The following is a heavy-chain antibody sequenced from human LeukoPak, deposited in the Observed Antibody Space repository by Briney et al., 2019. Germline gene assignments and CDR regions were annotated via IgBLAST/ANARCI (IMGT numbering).Heavy chain of an antibody. CDR2: INHSGST. D-gene: IGHD4-17*01. J-gene: IGHJ4*02. V-gene: IGHV4-34*01. CDR3: ARRRGAYGDYVY. CDR1: GDSFSGYY. Sequence: SETLSLTCAVYGDSFSGYYWSWIRQPPGKGLEWLGEINHSGSTNYNPSLKSRVTILVDTSKNQFSLNLTSLTAADTAVYFCARRRGAYGDYVYWSQGTLVTVSS.